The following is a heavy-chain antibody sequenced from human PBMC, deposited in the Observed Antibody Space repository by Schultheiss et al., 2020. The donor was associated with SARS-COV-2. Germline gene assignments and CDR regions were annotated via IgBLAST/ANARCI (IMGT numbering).Heavy chain of an antibody. Sequence: GGSLRLSCAASGFTFSSYSMNWVRQAPGKGLEWVSSISSSSSYIYYADSVKGRFTISRDNAKNSLYLQMNSLRAEDTAVYYCVRKSPDYDFWSWEYYYYGMDVWGQGTTVTVSS. V-gene: IGHV3-21*01. CDR3: VRKSPDYDFWSWEYYYYGMDV. CDR1: GFTFSSYS. J-gene: IGHJ6*02. CDR2: ISSSSSYI. D-gene: IGHD3-3*01.